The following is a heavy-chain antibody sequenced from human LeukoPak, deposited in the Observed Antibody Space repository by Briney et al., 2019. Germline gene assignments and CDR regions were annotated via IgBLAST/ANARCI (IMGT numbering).Heavy chain of an antibody. CDR2: IYGGGST. CDR3: ARVGKQQLGEIDY. D-gene: IGHD6-13*01. V-gene: IGHV3-53*01. CDR1: GFTVSSNN. Sequence: PGGSLRLSCAASGFTVSSNNMSWVRQAPGEGLEWASVIYGGGSTYYADSVKGRFTISRDNSMNTLYLQMNSLRAEDTAVYYCARVGKQQLGEIDYWGQGTLVTVSS. J-gene: IGHJ4*02.